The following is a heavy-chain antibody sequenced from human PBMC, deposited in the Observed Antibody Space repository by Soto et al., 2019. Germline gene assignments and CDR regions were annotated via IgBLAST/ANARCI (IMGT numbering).Heavy chain of an antibody. CDR3: ARGMPIFGVVPG. D-gene: IGHD3-3*01. Sequence: QVQLVQSGAEVKKPGASVKVSCKASGYTFTSYDINWVRQATGQGLEWMGWMNPNSGNTGYAQKFQGRVPMTRNTSISTAYMEMRSLRSEDTAVYYCARGMPIFGVVPGWGQGTRVTVSS. CDR1: GYTFTSYD. V-gene: IGHV1-8*01. CDR2: MNPNSGNT. J-gene: IGHJ4*02.